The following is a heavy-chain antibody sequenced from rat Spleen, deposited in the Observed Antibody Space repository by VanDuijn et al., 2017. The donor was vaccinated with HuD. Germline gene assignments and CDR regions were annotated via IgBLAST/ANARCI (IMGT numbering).Heavy chain of an antibody. CDR2: IIYDGSAT. J-gene: IGHJ3*01. CDR1: GFTFSDYA. D-gene: IGHD1-9*01. V-gene: IGHV5-17*01. Sequence: EVQLVESGGGLVQPGRSLTLSCAASGFTFSDYAMAWVRQTPEKGLEWVATIIYDGSATYYRDSVKGRFTISGDNARSTLYLQMDSLRSEDTATYYCARHPTYYGFDGDWLACWGQGTLVTVSS. CDR3: ARHPTYYGFDGDWLAC.